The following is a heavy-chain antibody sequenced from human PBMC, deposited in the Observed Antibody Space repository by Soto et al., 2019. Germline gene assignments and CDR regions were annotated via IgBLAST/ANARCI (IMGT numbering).Heavy chain of an antibody. CDR1: GFTFSSYA. J-gene: IGHJ4*02. CDR2: ISGSGGST. Sequence: EVQLLESGGGLVQPGGSLRLSCAASGFTFSSYAMSWVRQAPGKGLEWVSAISGSGGSTYYADSVKGRFTLSRDNSKNTRYLEMNSLRAEDTAVYYCAKDMGYCSGGSCSKNFDYWGQGTLVTVS. CDR3: AKDMGYCSGGSCSKNFDY. D-gene: IGHD2-15*01. V-gene: IGHV3-23*01.